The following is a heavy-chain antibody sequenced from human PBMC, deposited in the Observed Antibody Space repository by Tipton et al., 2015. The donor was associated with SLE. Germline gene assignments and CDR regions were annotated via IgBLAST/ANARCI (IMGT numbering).Heavy chain of an antibody. V-gene: IGHV3-74*01. D-gene: IGHD3-22*01. CDR1: GFTFSSTW. Sequence: SLRLSCAASGFTFSSTWMHWVRQAPGKGLVWVSRINSDGSSTSYTDSVKGRFTISRDNAKNTLFLQMNSLRAGDTAVYYCVRDRYYAQDYWGQGTLVTVSS. CDR3: VRDRYYAQDY. J-gene: IGHJ4*02. CDR2: INSDGSST.